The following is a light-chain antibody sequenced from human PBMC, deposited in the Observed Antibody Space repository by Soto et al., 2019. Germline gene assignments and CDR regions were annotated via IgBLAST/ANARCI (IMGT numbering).Light chain of an antibody. CDR3: EEWDASRNGYV. J-gene: IGLJ1*01. Sequence: QSVLTQPPSASGTPGQRVTISCSGGSSNIGTNAVNWYQQLPGTAPKLLIYNNNQRPSGVPDRFSGSKSGTSASLAISGLQSEEEAEYYCEEWDASRNGYVFGTGNKVTVL. CDR2: NNN. V-gene: IGLV1-44*01. CDR1: SSNIGTNA.